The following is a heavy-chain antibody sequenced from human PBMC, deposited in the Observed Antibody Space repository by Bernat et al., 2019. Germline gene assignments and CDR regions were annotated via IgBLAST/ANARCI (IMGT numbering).Heavy chain of an antibody. D-gene: IGHD5-12*01. Sequence: QVQLVESGGGVVQPGRSLRLSCAASGFTVSSYGMHWVRQAPGKGLEWVAVIWYDGSNKYYADSVKGRFTISRDNSKTTLYLQMNSLRAEDTAVYYCARDLGDIVATNNWFDPWGQGTLVTVSS. CDR2: IWYDGSNK. CDR3: ARDLGDIVATNNWFDP. V-gene: IGHV3-33*01. CDR1: GFTVSSYG. J-gene: IGHJ5*02.